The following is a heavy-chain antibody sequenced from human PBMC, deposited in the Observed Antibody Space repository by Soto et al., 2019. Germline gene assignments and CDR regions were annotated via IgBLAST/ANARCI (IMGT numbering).Heavy chain of an antibody. Sequence: GESLKISCKGSGYRFTSYWIAWVRQMPGKGLEWMGIIYPGDSDARYSPSFQGQVIISVDKSISTAYLQWSSLKASDTAIYYCARQLGHDYINNWFDPWGQGTLVTVSS. V-gene: IGHV5-51*01. CDR3: ARQLGHDYINNWFDP. CDR1: GYRFTSYW. J-gene: IGHJ5*02. D-gene: IGHD4-4*01. CDR2: IYPGDSDA.